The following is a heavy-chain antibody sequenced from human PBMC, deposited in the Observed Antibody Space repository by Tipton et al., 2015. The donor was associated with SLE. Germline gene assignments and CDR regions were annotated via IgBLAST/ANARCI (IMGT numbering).Heavy chain of an antibody. CDR1: GGSISSGGYY. J-gene: IGHJ4*02. CDR3: ARRTSGYAPDY. Sequence: TLSLTCTVSGGSISSGGYYWSWIRPHPGKGLEWIGYIYYSGSTYYNPSLKSRVTISVDTSKNQFSLKLNSVTAADTAFYYCARRTSGYAPDYWGQGTLVTVSS. D-gene: IGHD5-12*01. V-gene: IGHV4-31*03. CDR2: IYYSGST.